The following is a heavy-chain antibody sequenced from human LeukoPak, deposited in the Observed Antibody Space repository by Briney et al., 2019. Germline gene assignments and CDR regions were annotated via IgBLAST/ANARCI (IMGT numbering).Heavy chain of an antibody. CDR2: INPSGGST. Sequence: ASVKVSCKASGYTFTSYAMHWVRQAPGQGLEWMGIINPSGGSTSYAQKFQGRVTMTRDTSTSTVYMELSSLRSEDTAVYYCAREVSSSWDHYYGMDVWGQGTTVTVSS. D-gene: IGHD6-13*01. CDR1: GYTFTSYA. V-gene: IGHV1-46*01. J-gene: IGHJ6*02. CDR3: AREVSSSWDHYYGMDV.